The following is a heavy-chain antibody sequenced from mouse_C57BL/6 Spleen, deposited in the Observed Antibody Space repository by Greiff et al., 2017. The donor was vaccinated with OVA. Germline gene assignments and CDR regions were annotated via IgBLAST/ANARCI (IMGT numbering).Heavy chain of an antibody. Sequence: VQLQQPGAELVKPGASVKLSCKASGYTFTSYWMHWVKQRPGQGLEWIGMIHPNSGSTNYNEKFKSKATLTVDKSSSTAYMQLSSLTSEDAAVYYCARGYDYDRGYYFDYWGQGTTLTVSS. J-gene: IGHJ2*01. D-gene: IGHD2-4*01. CDR1: GYTFTSYW. V-gene: IGHV1-64*01. CDR3: ARGYDYDRGYYFDY. CDR2: IHPNSGST.